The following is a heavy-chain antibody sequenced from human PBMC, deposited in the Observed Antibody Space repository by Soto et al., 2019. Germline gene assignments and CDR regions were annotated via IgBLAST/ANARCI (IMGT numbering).Heavy chain of an antibody. CDR1: GYTFTSYG. Sequence: ASVKVSCKASGYTFTSYGISWVRQAPGQGLEWMGWISAYNGNTNYAQKLQGRVTMTTDTSTSTAYMELRSLRSDDTAVYYCARGRRIAVAGLPFDYCGQGTLVTVSS. J-gene: IGHJ4*02. CDR2: ISAYNGNT. D-gene: IGHD6-19*01. V-gene: IGHV1-18*01. CDR3: ARGRRIAVAGLPFDY.